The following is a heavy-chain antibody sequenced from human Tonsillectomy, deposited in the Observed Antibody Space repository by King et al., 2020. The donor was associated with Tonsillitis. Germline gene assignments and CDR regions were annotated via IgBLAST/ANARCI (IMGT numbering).Heavy chain of an antibody. V-gene: IGHV3-11*01. CDR2: ISSGGSTI. Sequence: VQLVESGGGLVKPGGSLRLSCAASGFTFSDYYMSWIRQAPGKGLEWVSYISSGGSTIYYADSVKGRFTISRDNAKNSLYLQMNSLRAEDTALYYCASAIAAAAALSHLYYYYAMDVWGQGTTVTVSS. CDR3: ASAIAAAAALSHLYYYYAMDV. J-gene: IGHJ6*02. CDR1: GFTFSDYY. D-gene: IGHD6-25*01.